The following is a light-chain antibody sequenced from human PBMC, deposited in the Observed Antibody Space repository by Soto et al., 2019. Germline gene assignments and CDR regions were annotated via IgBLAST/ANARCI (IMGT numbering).Light chain of an antibody. CDR3: QQYGSSPRT. V-gene: IGKV2-24*01. CDR2: KIS. CDR1: QSLVHSDGNTY. J-gene: IGKJ1*01. Sequence: DIVMTQTPLSSAVTLGQSASISCRSSQSLVHSDGNTYLSWLQQRPGQPPRLLIYKISNRFSGVPDRFSGSGAGTDFTLKISRLEPEDFAVYYCQQYGSSPRTFGQGTKVEIK.